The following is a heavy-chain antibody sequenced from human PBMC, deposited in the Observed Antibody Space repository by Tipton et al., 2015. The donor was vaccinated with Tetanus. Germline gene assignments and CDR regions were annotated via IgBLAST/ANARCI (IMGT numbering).Heavy chain of an antibody. CDR1: GFTLTTYS. CDR2: ISVRGSHT. CDR3: AKDPASRGWFDP. V-gene: IGHV3-23*01. Sequence: GSLRLSCAASGFTLTTYSINWFRQAPGKGLEWVSGISVRGSHTYYADPVKGRFSISRDNSKNTVYLQMNSLRDEDTAVYYCAKDPASRGWFDPWGQGTLVSVSS. J-gene: IGHJ5*02.